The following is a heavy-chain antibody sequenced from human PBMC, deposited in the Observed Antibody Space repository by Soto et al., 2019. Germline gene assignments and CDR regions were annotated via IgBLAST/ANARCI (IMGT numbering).Heavy chain of an antibody. D-gene: IGHD3-22*01. CDR1: GYTFTSYG. CDR2: ISAYNGNT. V-gene: IGHV1-18*01. Sequence: VMVFCKASGYTFTSYGISWVRQAPGQGLEWMGWISAYNGNTNYAQKLQGRVTMTTDTSTSTAYMELRSLRSDDTAVYYCARDGYYYDSSGYYSPPLDYWGQGTLVTVSS. CDR3: ARDGYYYDSSGYYSPPLDY. J-gene: IGHJ4*02.